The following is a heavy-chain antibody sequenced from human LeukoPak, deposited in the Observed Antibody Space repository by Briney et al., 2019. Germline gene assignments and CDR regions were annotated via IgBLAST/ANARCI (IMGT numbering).Heavy chain of an antibody. CDR1: GYTFTGYY. CDR2: INPNSGGT. V-gene: IGHV1-2*02. J-gene: IGHJ4*02. D-gene: IGHD3-22*01. CDR3: ARSYYYDSSGYSSYFDY. Sequence: ASVKVSCKASGYTFTGYYMHWVRQAPGQGLEWMGWINPNSGGTNYAQKFQGRVTMTRDTSISTAYMELRSLRSDDTAVYYCARSYYYDSSGYSSYFDYWGQGTLVTVSS.